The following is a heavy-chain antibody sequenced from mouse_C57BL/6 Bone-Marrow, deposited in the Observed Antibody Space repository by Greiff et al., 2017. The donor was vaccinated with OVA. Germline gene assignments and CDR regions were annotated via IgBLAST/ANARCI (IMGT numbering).Heavy chain of an antibody. J-gene: IGHJ3*01. D-gene: IGHD2-4*01. Sequence: VQLQQSGAELVRPGASVKLSCKASGYTFTDYYINWVKQRPGQGLEWIARIYPGSGNTYYNEKFKGKATLTAEKSSSTAYMQLSSLTSEDSAVYFCARGIYYDPSFAYWGQGTLVTVSA. V-gene: IGHV1-76*01. CDR2: IYPGSGNT. CDR3: ARGIYYDPSFAY. CDR1: GYTFTDYY.